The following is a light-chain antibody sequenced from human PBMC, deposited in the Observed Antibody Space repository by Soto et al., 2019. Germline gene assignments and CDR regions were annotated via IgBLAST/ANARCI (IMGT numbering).Light chain of an antibody. Sequence: DIQMTQSPSTLSASVGDRVTITCRASQRISSWLAWYQQKPGKAPKLLIYDASSLESGVPSRFSGSGSGTEFTLTISSRQPDDFATYYRQQYNRYWTFGQGTKVEIK. CDR1: QRISSW. V-gene: IGKV1-5*01. J-gene: IGKJ1*01. CDR2: DAS. CDR3: QQYNRYWT.